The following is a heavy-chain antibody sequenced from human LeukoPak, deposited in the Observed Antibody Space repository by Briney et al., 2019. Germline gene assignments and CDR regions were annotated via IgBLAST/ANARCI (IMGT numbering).Heavy chain of an antibody. CDR3: AKAPCSSTSCYRGGY. J-gene: IGHJ4*02. V-gene: IGHV3-23*01. Sequence: PGGSLRLSCAASGVTFSSYAMSWVRQAPGKGPEWVSAISGSGGSTYYADSVKGRFTISRDNSKNTLYLQMNSLRAEDTAVYYCAKAPCSSTSCYRGGYWGQGTLVTVSS. CDR2: ISGSGGST. D-gene: IGHD2-2*02. CDR1: GVTFSSYA.